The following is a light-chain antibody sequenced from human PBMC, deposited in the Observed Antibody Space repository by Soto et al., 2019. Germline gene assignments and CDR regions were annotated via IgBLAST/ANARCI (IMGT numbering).Light chain of an antibody. J-gene: IGLJ3*02. V-gene: IGLV4-69*01. CDR1: SEHSSYA. CDR3: QTWGTGFVV. Sequence: QLVLTQSPSASASLGASVKVTCTLSSEHSSYAIAWHQQQAEKGPRYLMKVNTDGSHSKGDGIPDRFSGSSSGAERYLTISSLQSEDKADYYCQTWGTGFVVFGGGTQLTVL. CDR2: VNTDGSH.